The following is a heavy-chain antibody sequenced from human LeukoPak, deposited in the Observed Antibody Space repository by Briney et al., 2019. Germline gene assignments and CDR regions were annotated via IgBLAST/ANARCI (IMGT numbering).Heavy chain of an antibody. CDR2: ISYDGSNK. CDR3: ARAPSYTAMVTDY. V-gene: IGHV3-30*04. D-gene: IGHD5-18*01. J-gene: IGHJ4*02. Sequence: GGSLRLSCAASGFTFSSYAMHWVRQAPGKGLEWVAVISYDGSNKYYADSVKGRFTISRDNSKNTLYLQMNSLRAEGTAVYYCARAPSYTAMVTDYWGQGTLVTVSS. CDR1: GFTFSSYA.